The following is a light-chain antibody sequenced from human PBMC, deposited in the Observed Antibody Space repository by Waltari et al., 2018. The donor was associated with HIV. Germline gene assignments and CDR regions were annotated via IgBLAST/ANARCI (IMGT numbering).Light chain of an antibody. Sequence: QLVLTQSPSASASPGASVKLTCTLSSGHSSYAIAWHQQQPEKGPRYLMKINIDGSHTRGDGIHDRFPGSSSGTERYLSISSLQSEDEAEYYCQTWTTGILVFGGGTKLTVL. CDR3: QTWTTGILV. CDR2: INIDGSH. CDR1: SGHSSYA. J-gene: IGLJ2*01. V-gene: IGLV4-69*01.